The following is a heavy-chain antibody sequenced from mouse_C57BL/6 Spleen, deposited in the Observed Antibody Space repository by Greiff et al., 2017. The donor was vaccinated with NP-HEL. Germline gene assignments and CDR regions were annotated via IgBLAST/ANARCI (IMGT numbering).Heavy chain of an antibody. J-gene: IGHJ1*03. CDR3: ARNRDYDGPYFDV. CDR2: IYWDDDK. V-gene: IGHV8-12*01. CDR1: GFSLSTSGMG. Sequence: QVTLKECGPGILQSSQTLSLTCSFSGFSLSTSGMGVSWIRQPSGKGLEWLAHIYWDDDKRYNPSLKSRLTISKDTSRNQVFLKITSVDTADTATYYCARNRDYDGPYFDVWGTGTTVTVSS. D-gene: IGHD2-4*01.